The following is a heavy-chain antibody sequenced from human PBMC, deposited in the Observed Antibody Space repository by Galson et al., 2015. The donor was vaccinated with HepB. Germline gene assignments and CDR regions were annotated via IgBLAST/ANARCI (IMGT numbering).Heavy chain of an antibody. CDR2: TSDDGTNE. CDR1: GVAFSSSW. D-gene: IGHD6-25*01. J-gene: IGHJ4*02. CDR3: ARDLRLLGPQDDY. V-gene: IGHV3-30*03. Sequence: SLRLSCAASGVAFSSSWMTWIRQAPGRGLEWVAVTSDDGTNELYADSVKGRFSISRDNSKNTVYLQMNGLRIEDTAAYHCARDLRLLGPQDDYWGQGTLVTVSS.